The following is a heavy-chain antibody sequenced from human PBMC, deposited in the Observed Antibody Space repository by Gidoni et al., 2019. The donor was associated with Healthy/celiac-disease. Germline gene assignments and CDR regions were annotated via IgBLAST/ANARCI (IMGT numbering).Heavy chain of an antibody. J-gene: IGHJ4*02. CDR1: GFTFSSYA. V-gene: IGHV3-23*01. Sequence: EVQLLESGGGLVQPGGSLRLSCAASGFTFSSYAMRWVRQAPGKGLEWVSALSGSGGSTYYADSVKGRFTISRDNSKNTLYLQMNSLRAEDTAVYYCAKGDIVATIPSDYWGQGTLVTVSS. D-gene: IGHD5-12*01. CDR3: AKGDIVATIPSDY. CDR2: LSGSGGST.